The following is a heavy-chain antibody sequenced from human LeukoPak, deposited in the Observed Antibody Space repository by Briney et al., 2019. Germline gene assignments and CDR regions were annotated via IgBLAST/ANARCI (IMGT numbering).Heavy chain of an antibody. J-gene: IGHJ4*02. D-gene: IGHD3-3*01. Sequence: ASVKVSCKTSGYTFTGYYMHWVRQAPGQGLEWMGWINPNSGGTNYAQKFQGRVTMTRDTSISTAYMELSRLRSDDTAVYYCARDESPYYDFWSGYYNYWGQGTLVTVSS. V-gene: IGHV1-2*02. CDR1: GYTFTGYY. CDR2: INPNSGGT. CDR3: ARDESPYYDFWSGYYNY.